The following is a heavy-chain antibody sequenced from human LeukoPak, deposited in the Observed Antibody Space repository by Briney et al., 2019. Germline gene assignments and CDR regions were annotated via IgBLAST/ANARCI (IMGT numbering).Heavy chain of an antibody. V-gene: IGHV4-39*07. CDR2: IYYSGST. CDR3: ARDLGYPSYYDFWSGYYTTYFDY. Sequence: SETLSLTCTVSGGSISSYYWSYIRQPPGKGLEWIGSIYYSGSTYYNPSLKSRVTISVDTSKNQFSLKLSSVTAADTAVYYCARDLGYPSYYDFWSGYYTTYFDYWGQGTLVTVSS. J-gene: IGHJ4*02. CDR1: GGSISSYY. D-gene: IGHD3-3*01.